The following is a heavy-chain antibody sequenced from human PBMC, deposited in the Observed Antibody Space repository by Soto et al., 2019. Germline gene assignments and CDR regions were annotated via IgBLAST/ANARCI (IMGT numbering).Heavy chain of an antibody. J-gene: IGHJ4*02. Sequence: ETLSLTCAVYGGSFSGYYWSWIRQPPGKGLEWIGEINHSGSTNYNPSLKSRVTISVDTSKNQFSLKLSSVTAADTAVYYCARGVWSPTVTTRDFDYWGQGTLVTVSS. CDR1: GGSFSGYY. V-gene: IGHV4-34*01. D-gene: IGHD4-17*01. CDR3: ARGVWSPTVTTRDFDY. CDR2: INHSGST.